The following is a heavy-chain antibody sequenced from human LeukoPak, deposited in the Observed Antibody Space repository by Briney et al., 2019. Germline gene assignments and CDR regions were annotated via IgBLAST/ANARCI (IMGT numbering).Heavy chain of an antibody. CDR1: GFTFSSYS. Sequence: PGGSLRLSCAASGFTFSSYSMNWVRQAPGKGLEWVSSISSSSSYIYYADSVKGRFTISRDNAKNSLYLQMNSLRAEDTAVYYCARDLTGDYWFDPWGQGTLVTVSS. D-gene: IGHD3-9*01. CDR3: ARDLTGDYWFDP. J-gene: IGHJ5*02. V-gene: IGHV3-21*01. CDR2: ISSSSSYI.